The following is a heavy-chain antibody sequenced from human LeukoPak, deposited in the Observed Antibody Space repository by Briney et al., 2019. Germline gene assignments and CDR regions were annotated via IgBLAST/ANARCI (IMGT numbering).Heavy chain of an antibody. J-gene: IGHJ6*03. D-gene: IGHD3-10*01. V-gene: IGHV4-34*01. CDR2: INHSGST. CDR3: ARLTKNDSGSFRFGKKKRGYVDV. Sequence: PSETLSLTCAVYGGSFSGYYWSWIRQPPGKGLEWMGEINHSGSTNYNPSLKSRVTISVDTSKNQFSLKLSSVTAADTAVYYCARLTKNDSGSFRFGKKKRGYVDVWGKGTTVTISS. CDR1: GGSFSGYY.